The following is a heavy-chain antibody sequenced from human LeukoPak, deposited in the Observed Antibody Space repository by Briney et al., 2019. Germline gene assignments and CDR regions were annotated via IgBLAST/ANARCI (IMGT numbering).Heavy chain of an antibody. D-gene: IGHD3-3*01. CDR3: ARARAGEWSPFDH. CDR2: IWYDGSNK. Sequence: GGSLRLSCAASGFTFSSYGMHWVRQAPGKGLEWVAVIWYDGSNKYYADSVKGRFTISRDNSKNTLYLQMNNLRAEDTAVYYCARARAGEWSPFDHWGQGTLVTVSS. J-gene: IGHJ4*02. CDR1: GFTFSSYG. V-gene: IGHV3-33*01.